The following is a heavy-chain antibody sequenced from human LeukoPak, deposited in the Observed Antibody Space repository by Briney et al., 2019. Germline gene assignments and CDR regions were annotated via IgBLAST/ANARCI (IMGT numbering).Heavy chain of an antibody. CDR2: ISVSGNT. CDR3: AKAPVTTCSGAYCYPFDY. CDR1: GFTLSSYN. Sequence: PRGSLRLSCAASGFTLSSYNMNWVRQAPGKGLEWVSAISVSGNTYHADSVKGRFTISRDSSKNTLYLQMNRLRAEDAAVYYCAKAPVTTCSGAYCYPFDYWGQGTLVTVSS. D-gene: IGHD2-21*01. V-gene: IGHV3-23*01. J-gene: IGHJ4*02.